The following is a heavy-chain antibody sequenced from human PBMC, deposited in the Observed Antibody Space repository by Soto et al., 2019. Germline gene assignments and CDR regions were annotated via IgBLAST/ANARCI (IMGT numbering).Heavy chain of an antibody. V-gene: IGHV4-38-2*02. Sequence: SETLSLTCAVSGYSISSGYYWGWSRRPPGKGLEWRGSIYHRGGTYYNPSLKSRGTISVDTSKNQSSPTPSSATASDTAGYVVARDNSRRRGFCDCWGQGTLVTVSS. J-gene: IGHJ4*02. CDR1: GYSISSGYY. CDR2: IYHRGGT. D-gene: IGHD6-13*01. CDR3: ARDNSRRRGFCDC.